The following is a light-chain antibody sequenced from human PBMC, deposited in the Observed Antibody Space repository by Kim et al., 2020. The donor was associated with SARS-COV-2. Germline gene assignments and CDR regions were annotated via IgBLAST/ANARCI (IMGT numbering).Light chain of an antibody. CDR2: TAS. CDR3: QQSYTDLWT. J-gene: IGKJ1*01. Sequence: ASVGDSVTITCRASQSITKYLNWYQHKLGRAPKLLIHTASSLQSGVPSRFSGSGYGTDFTLTISSLQPEDSATYYCQQSYTDLWTFGQGTKVDIK. V-gene: IGKV1-39*01. CDR1: QSITKY.